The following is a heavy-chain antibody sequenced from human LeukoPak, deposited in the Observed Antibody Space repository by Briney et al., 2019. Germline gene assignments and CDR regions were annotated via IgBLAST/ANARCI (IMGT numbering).Heavy chain of an antibody. V-gene: IGHV3-74*01. CDR1: GFTFSSYW. D-gene: IGHD1-26*01. Sequence: GGSLRLSCAASGFTFSSYWMHWVRQAPGKGLVWVSRINSDGSSTSYADSVKGRFTISRDNAKNTLYLQMNSLRAEDTAVYYCARAQGATIDAFDIWGQGTMVTVSS. CDR3: ARAQGATIDAFDI. J-gene: IGHJ3*02. CDR2: INSDGSST.